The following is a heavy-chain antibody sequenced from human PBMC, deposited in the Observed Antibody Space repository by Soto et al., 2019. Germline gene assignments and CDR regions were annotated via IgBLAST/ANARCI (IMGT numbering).Heavy chain of an antibody. CDR2: MNPYSGNT. CDR3: ASFCSGGSCYNY. V-gene: IGHV1-8*01. Sequence: ASVKVSYKASGYTFTSYDINWVRQAPGQGLEWMGWMNPYSGNTGYAQKFQGRVAMTRDTSRNTAYMELSSLKSEDMAVYYCASFCSGGSCYNYWGQGTLVTSPQ. D-gene: IGHD2-15*01. CDR1: GYTFTSYD. J-gene: IGHJ4*02.